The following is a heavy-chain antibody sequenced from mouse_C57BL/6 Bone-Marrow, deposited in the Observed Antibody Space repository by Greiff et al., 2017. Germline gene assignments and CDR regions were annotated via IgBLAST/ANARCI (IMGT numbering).Heavy chain of an antibody. D-gene: IGHD1-1*01. J-gene: IGHJ3*01. CDR2: IPPNSGST. CDR3: ARWYYGSSSAWFAY. CDR1: GYTFTSYW. Sequence: QVQLQQPGAELVKPGASVKLSCTASGYTFTSYWMHWVKQRPGQGLEWIGMIPPNSGSTNYNEKFKSKATLTVDKSSSAAYMQLSSLTSEDSAVYYCARWYYGSSSAWFAYWGQGTLVTVSA. V-gene: IGHV1-64*01.